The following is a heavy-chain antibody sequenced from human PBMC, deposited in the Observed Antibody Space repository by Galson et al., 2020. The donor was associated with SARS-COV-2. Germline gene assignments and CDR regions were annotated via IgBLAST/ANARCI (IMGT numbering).Heavy chain of an antibody. CDR3: VRANRDGYNEIDY. D-gene: IGHD1-1*01. Sequence: GESLKISCAASGFTFSRYVMHWVRQAPGKGLECVAVVSVDGNENYYRDSLKGRFSISRDNSKNTLSLEMHSLRVEDTGVYYCVRANRDGYNEIDYWGQGTLVTVSS. V-gene: IGHV3-30-3*01. CDR1: GFTFSRYV. J-gene: IGHJ4*02. CDR2: VSVDGNEN.